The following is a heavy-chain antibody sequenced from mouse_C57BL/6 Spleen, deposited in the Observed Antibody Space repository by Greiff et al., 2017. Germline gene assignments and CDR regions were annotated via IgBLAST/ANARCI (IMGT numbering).Heavy chain of an antibody. CDR3: ARGYYDYPFAY. D-gene: IGHD2-4*01. V-gene: IGHV3-6*01. CDR1: GYSITSCYY. J-gene: IGHJ3*01. CDR2: ISYNGSN. Sequence: DVKLVESGPGLVKPSQSLSLSCSVSGYSITSCYYWNWIRQLPGNKLEWMGYISYNGSNNYNPSLKNRISITRDTSKNQFFLKFNSVTTEDTATYYCARGYYDYPFAYWGQGTLVTVSA.